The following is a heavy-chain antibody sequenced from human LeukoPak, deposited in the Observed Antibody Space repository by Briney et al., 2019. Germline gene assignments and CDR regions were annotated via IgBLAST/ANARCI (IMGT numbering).Heavy chain of an antibody. J-gene: IGHJ4*02. CDR1: GFTFDDYA. V-gene: IGHV3-9*01. Sequence: GGSLRLSCAASGFTFDDYAMHWVRQAPGKGLEWVSGISWNSGSIGYADSVKGRFTISRDNAKNSLYLQMNSLRAEDTALYYCAKGRLRYSSSWYPFDYWGQGTLVTVSS. D-gene: IGHD6-13*01. CDR2: ISWNSGSI. CDR3: AKGRLRYSSSWYPFDY.